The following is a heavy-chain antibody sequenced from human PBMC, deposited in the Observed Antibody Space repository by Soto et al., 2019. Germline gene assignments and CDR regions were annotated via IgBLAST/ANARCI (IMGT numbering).Heavy chain of an antibody. Sequence: GGSLRLSCAASGFTFSNAWMNWVRQAPGQGLEWVGRIKSKTDGGTTDYAAPVKGRFTISRDDSKNTLYLQMNSLKTEDTAVYYCTPTLSHYYDSSGYYHQSYWGQGTLVTVSS. CDR1: GFTFSNAW. D-gene: IGHD3-22*01. CDR2: IKSKTDGGTT. V-gene: IGHV3-15*07. J-gene: IGHJ4*02. CDR3: TPTLSHYYDSSGYYHQSY.